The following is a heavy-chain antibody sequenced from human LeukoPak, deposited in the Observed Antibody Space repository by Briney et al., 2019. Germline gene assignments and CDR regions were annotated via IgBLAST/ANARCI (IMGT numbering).Heavy chain of an antibody. D-gene: IGHD1-26*01. CDR3: ARRGLGATGSDY. Sequence: PSETLSLTCTVSGGSISSSSYYWGWIRQPPGKGLEWIGSIYYSGSTYYNPSLKSRVTISVDTSKNQFSLKLSSVTAADMAVYYCARRGLGATGSDYWGQGTLVTVSS. V-gene: IGHV4-39*01. CDR1: GGSISSSSYY. CDR2: IYYSGST. J-gene: IGHJ4*02.